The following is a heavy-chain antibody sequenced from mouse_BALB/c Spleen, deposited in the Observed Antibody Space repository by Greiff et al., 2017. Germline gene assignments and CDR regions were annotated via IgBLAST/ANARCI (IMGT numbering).Heavy chain of an antibody. CDR1: GYTFTSYW. Sequence: VQLQQSGAELAKPGASVKMSCKASGYTFTSYWMHWVKQRPGQGLEWIGYINPSTGYTEYNQKFKDKATLTADKSSSTAYMQLSSLTSEDSAVYYCARSRVSTMMYYYAMDYWGQGTSVTVSS. J-gene: IGHJ4*01. D-gene: IGHD2-4*01. CDR3: ARSRVSTMMYYYAMDY. CDR2: INPSTGYT. V-gene: IGHV1-7*01.